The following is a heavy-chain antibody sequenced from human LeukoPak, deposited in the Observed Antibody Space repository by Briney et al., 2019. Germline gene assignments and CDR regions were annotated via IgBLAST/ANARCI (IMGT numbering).Heavy chain of an antibody. Sequence: ASVKVSCKASGYTFTSYAMNWVRQAPGQGLEWMGWINTNTRNPTYAQGFTGRFVFSLDTSVSTAYLQISSLKAEDTAVYYCARTGSYFSAYYYYMDVWGKGTTVTVSS. CDR1: GYTFTSYA. J-gene: IGHJ6*03. CDR2: INTNTRNP. D-gene: IGHD3-10*01. CDR3: ARTGSYFSAYYYYMDV. V-gene: IGHV7-4-1*02.